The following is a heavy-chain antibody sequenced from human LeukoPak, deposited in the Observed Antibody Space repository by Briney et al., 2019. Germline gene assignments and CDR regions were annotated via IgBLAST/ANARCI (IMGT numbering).Heavy chain of an antibody. J-gene: IGHJ4*02. CDR3: ARMDGYNDFDY. D-gene: IGHD5-24*01. Sequence: KASETLSLTCTVSGGSISSSSYYWGWIRQPPGKGLEWIGSIYYSGSTYYNPSLKCRVTISVDTSKNQFSLKLSSVTAADTAVYYCARMDGYNDFDYWGQGTLVTVYS. V-gene: IGHV4-39*01. CDR2: IYYSGST. CDR1: GGSISSSSYY.